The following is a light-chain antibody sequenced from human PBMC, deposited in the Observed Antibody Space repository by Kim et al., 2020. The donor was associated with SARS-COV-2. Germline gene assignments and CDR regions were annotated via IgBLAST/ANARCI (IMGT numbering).Light chain of an antibody. CDR3: QQYLIIPHT. CDR1: EDISIY. J-gene: IGKJ2*01. Sequence: DIQMTQSPSSLSASVGDRVTITCQASEDISIYVKWYQQRPGKAPQLLIYDASDLEIGVPSRFSGRGSGTDFTFTISSLQPEDFATYFCQQYLIIPHTFGQGTKLEI. V-gene: IGKV1-33*01. CDR2: DAS.